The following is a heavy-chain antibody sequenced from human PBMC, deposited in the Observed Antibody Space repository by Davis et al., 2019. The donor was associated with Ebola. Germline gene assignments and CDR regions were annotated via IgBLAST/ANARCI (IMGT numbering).Heavy chain of an antibody. V-gene: IGHV3-21*01. CDR2: ISSSGSYI. CDR3: ARGIMKYYFEY. Sequence: GESLKISCAASGFTFSSYSMNWVRQAPGKGLEWVSSISSSGSYIYYADSVKRRCTISRDNAKNSLYLQMNSLRVEDTAVYYCARGIMKYYFEYWGQGSLVTVSP. D-gene: IGHD3-16*01. CDR1: GFTFSSYS. J-gene: IGHJ4*02.